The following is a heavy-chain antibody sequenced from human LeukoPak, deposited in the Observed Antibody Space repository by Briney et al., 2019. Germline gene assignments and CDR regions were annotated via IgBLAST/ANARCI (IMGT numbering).Heavy chain of an antibody. CDR1: GRSISSYY. CDR3: ARDSSSARSPFDGLLLHAFDI. CDR2: IYYSGST. J-gene: IGHJ3*02. Sequence: ASETLSLTCTVAGRSISSYYWRWVRQPPGKGLEWIGYIYYSGSTNYNPSLKSRVTISVDTSKNQFSLKLSSVTAADTAVYYCARDSSSARSPFDGLLLHAFDIWGQGTMVTVSS. V-gene: IGHV4-59*01. D-gene: IGHD3-9*01.